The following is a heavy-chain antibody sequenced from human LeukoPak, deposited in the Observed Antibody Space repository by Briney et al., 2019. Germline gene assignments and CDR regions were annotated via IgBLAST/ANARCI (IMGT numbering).Heavy chain of an antibody. Sequence: EASVKVSCKASGGTFSSYAISWVRQAPGQGLEWMGGIIPIFGTANYAQKFQGRVTITADESTSTAYMELSILRSEDTAVYYCAGAKYYYDSSGYYYGYWGQGTLVTVSS. CDR3: AGAKYYYDSSGYYYGY. V-gene: IGHV1-69*13. J-gene: IGHJ4*02. D-gene: IGHD3-22*01. CDR2: IIPIFGTA. CDR1: GGTFSSYA.